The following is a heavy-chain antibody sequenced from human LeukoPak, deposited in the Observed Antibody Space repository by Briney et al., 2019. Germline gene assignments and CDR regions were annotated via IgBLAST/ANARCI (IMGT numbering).Heavy chain of an antibody. Sequence: PGGSLRLSCAASGFTFSSYGMHWVRQAPGKGLEWVAFIRYDGSNKYYADSVKGRFTISRDNSKNTLYLQMNSLRAEDTAVYYCAKDQGGGYFDWLLSRFYYYYYMDVWGKGTTVTISS. CDR3: AKDQGGGYFDWLLSRFYYYYYMDV. J-gene: IGHJ6*03. CDR1: GFTFSSYG. D-gene: IGHD3-9*01. V-gene: IGHV3-30*02. CDR2: IRYDGSNK.